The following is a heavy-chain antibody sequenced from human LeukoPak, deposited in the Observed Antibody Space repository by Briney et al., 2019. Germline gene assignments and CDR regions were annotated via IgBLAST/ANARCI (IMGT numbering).Heavy chain of an antibody. V-gene: IGHV3-66*01. CDR3: ARDQREQQLVG. J-gene: IGHJ4*02. Sequence: PGGSLRLSCAXSGFTVSSXXXXXXXXAPGXXXEWVSLIYSGGSTSXADSVKGRFTXXXXXXKNTLYLQMNSLRAEDTAVYYCARDQREQQLVGWGQGTLVIVSS. CDR1: GFTVSSXX. D-gene: IGHD6-13*01. CDR2: IYSGGST.